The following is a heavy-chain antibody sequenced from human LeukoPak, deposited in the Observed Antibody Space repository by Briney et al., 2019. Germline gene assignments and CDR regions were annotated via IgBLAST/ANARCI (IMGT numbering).Heavy chain of an antibody. Sequence: PSETLSLTCAVYGGSFSGYYWSWLRQPPGKGLEWIGEINHSGSTNYNPSLKSRVTISVDTSKNQFSLKLSSVTAADTAVYYRARGLWKIYDYVWGSYRMPYYFDYWGQGTLVTVSS. V-gene: IGHV4-34*01. CDR3: ARGLWKIYDYVWGSYRMPYYFDY. J-gene: IGHJ4*02. CDR2: INHSGST. CDR1: GGSFSGYY. D-gene: IGHD3-16*02.